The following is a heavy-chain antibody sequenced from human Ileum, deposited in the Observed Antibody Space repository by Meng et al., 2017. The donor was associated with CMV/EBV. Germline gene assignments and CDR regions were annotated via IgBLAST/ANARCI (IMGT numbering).Heavy chain of an antibody. CDR1: GYTFTDFY. J-gene: IGHJ5*02. Sequence: KASGYTFTDFYMYWVRQAPGQGLEWMGSISPNSGATNYAQKFQGRVTMTRDTSITSVYLELSGLRSDDTAIYYCARVQHGSSSRWFDPWGQGSLVTVSS. V-gene: IGHV1-2*02. CDR2: ISPNSGAT. CDR3: ARVQHGSSSRWFDP. D-gene: IGHD6-6*01.